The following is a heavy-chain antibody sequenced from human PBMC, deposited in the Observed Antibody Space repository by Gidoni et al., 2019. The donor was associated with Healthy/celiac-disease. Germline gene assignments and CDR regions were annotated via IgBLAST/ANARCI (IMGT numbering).Heavy chain of an antibody. CDR1: GLTGDEYA. Sequence: EVQLVESGGGLVQPGRSLRRACAAAGLTGDEYALHWVRQAPGKGLDWVSGISLNSGSIGYADSVKGRFPISRDNAKNSLYLQMNSLGAEDTALYYCAQADSVWFGELLFHGMDFWGQETTVTISS. J-gene: IGHJ6*02. CDR3: AQADSVWFGELLFHGMDF. D-gene: IGHD3-10*01. V-gene: IGHV3-9*01. CDR2: ISLNSGSI.